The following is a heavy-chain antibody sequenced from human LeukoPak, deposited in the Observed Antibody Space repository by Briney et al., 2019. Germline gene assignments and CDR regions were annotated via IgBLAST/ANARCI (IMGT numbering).Heavy chain of an antibody. CDR1: GFTVSSYY. CDR3: ARDNGYYGSDP. V-gene: IGHV3-53*01. D-gene: IGHD3-22*01. J-gene: IGHJ5*02. CDR2: IYTGGTT. Sequence: GGSLRLSCAASGFTVSSYYMSWVRQAPGKGLEWVSVIYTGGTTYYADSVRGRFTVSRDTSKNTLYLQMNNLRAEDSAIYYCARDNGYYGSDPWGQGTLVTVSS.